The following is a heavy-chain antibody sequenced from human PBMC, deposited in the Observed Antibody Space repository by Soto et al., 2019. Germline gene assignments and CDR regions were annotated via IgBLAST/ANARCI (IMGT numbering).Heavy chain of an antibody. CDR1: GYAFSNNF. CDR3: ARSTTYYDFWSGYWQRDNYYYYGMDV. D-gene: IGHD3-3*01. J-gene: IGHJ6*02. CDR2: INPTTGLT. V-gene: IGHV1-46*01. Sequence: ASVKVSCKASGYAFSNNFMHWVRQAPAQGLEWMGVINPTTGLTSNAQKFQGRITMTSDTSSSTAYMELSSLRSEDTAVYYCARSTTYYDFWSGYWQRDNYYYYGMDVWGQGTTVTVSS.